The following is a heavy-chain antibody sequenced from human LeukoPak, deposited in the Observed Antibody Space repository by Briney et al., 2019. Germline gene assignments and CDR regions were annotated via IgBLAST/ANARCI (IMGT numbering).Heavy chain of an antibody. D-gene: IGHD3-22*01. CDR2: ISTSGSTI. V-gene: IGHV3-48*03. J-gene: IGHJ4*02. Sequence: GGSLRLSCAASGFTFSSYEMNWVRQAPGKGLEWVSYISTSGSTIYYADSVKGRFTISRDNSKNTLYLQMNSLRAEDTAVYYCARYYYDSSGYYSPHGYFDYWGQGTLVTVSS. CDR3: ARYYYDSSGYYSPHGYFDY. CDR1: GFTFSSYE.